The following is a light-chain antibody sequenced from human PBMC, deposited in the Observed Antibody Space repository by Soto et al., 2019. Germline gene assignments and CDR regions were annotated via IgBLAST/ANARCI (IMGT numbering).Light chain of an antibody. CDR2: QDD. V-gene: IGLV6-57*04. CDR3: HSYDSSAHWV. Sequence: LTQPQFVSESPGKTVTISCTRSGGSIANNYVQWYQQRPGSAPTPVIFQDDERPSGVPDRFSGSIDRSSNSASLTISGLRTEDEADYYCHSYDSSAHWVFGGGTQLTVL. J-gene: IGLJ3*02. CDR1: GGSIANNY.